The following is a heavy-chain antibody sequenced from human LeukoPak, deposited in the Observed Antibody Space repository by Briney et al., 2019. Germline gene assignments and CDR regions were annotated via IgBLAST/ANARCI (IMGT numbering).Heavy chain of an antibody. CDR1: GYTFTIYA. V-gene: IGHV1-3*01. D-gene: IGHD6-19*01. CDR2: INAGNGNT. CDR3: ARPKTSGWYIIDYYGMDV. J-gene: IGHJ6*02. Sequence: ASVKVSCKASGYTFTIYAMHWVRQAPGQRLEWMGWINAGNGNTKYSQKFQGRVTITRDTSASTAYMELSSLRSEDTAVYYCARPKTSGWYIIDYYGMDVWGQGTTVTVSS.